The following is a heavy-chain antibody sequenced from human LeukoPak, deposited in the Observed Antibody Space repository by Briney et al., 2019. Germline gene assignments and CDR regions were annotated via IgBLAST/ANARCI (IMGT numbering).Heavy chain of an antibody. CDR3: GRQGYLGAHYFLDF. V-gene: IGHV4-4*07. J-gene: IGHJ4*02. Sequence: SETLSLTCTVSSGSINSYYWGWVRQPPGKGLEWIGRIYTTGTTQYNPSLKSRVTMSIDTSTNQFSLNLKSMTAADTAVYYCGRQGYLGAHYFLDFWSQVTLVAVS. D-gene: IGHD3-16*01. CDR2: IYTTGTT. CDR1: SGSINSYY.